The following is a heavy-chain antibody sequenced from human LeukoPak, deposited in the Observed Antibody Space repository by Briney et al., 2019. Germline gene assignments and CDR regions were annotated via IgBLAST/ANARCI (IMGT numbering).Heavy chain of an antibody. D-gene: IGHD3-10*01. J-gene: IGHJ5*02. CDR2: INQDGSEK. Sequence: GGSLRLSCAASGFTFSDYYMSWIRQAPGKGLEWVANINQDGSEKYYVDSVKGRFTISRDNPKKSLYLQMNSLRAEDTAVYYCAKDRASSGSCFDPWGQGTLVTVSS. V-gene: IGHV3-7*01. CDR1: GFTFSDYY. CDR3: AKDRASSGSCFDP.